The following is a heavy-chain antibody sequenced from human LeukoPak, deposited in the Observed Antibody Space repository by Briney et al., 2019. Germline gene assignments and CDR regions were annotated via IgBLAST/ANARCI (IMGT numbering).Heavy chain of an antibody. D-gene: IGHD3-10*01. CDR2: IKQDGSEK. CDR3: ARKYGSGSYFFAP. CDR1: GFTFSSYW. V-gene: IGHV3-7*01. J-gene: IGHJ5*02. Sequence: GGSLRLSCAASGFTFSSYWMSWVRQAPGKGLEWVANIKQDGSEKYYVDFVKGRFTISRDNAKNSLYLQMNSLRAEGTAVYYCARKYGSGSYFFAPWGQGTLVTVSS.